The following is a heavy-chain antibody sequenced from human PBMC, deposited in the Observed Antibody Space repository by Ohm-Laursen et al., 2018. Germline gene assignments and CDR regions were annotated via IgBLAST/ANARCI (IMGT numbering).Heavy chain of an antibody. D-gene: IGHD3-3*01. CDR1: GGSFSGYY. Sequence: GTLSLTWAVYGGSFSGYYWSWIRQPPGKGLEWIGEINHSGSTNYNPSLKSRVTISVDTSKNQFSLKLSSVTAADTAVYYCARAGITISTSWFDPWGQGTLVTVSS. CDR2: INHSGST. CDR3: ARAGITISTSWFDP. V-gene: IGHV4-34*01. J-gene: IGHJ5*02.